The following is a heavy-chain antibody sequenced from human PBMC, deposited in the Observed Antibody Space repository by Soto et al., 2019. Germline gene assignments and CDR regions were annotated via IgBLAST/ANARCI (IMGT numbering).Heavy chain of an antibody. J-gene: IGHJ1*01. CDR1: GDSINSDY. V-gene: IGHV4-4*08. CDR2: IYNSGST. CDR3: AKDLHCSGGSCYSEYFQH. Sequence: SETLSLTCTVSGDSINSDYWSWVRQPPGKGLEWIGYIYNSGSTNYNPSLKSRVTMSLDPSKNQFSLKLSSVTAADTAVYYCAKDLHCSGGSCYSEYFQHWGQGTLVTVSS. D-gene: IGHD2-15*01.